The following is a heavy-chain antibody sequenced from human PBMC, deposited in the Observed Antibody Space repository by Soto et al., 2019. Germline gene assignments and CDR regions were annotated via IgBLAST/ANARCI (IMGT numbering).Heavy chain of an antibody. D-gene: IGHD3-22*01. CDR2: IDPSDSYT. CDR1: GYSFTDSW. J-gene: IGHJ5*02. V-gene: IGHV5-10-1*01. Sequence: GESLKISCKGSGYSFTDSWINWVRQMPGKGLEWMGKIDPSDSYTSYSPSFQGHVTISADKSISTAYLQWSSLRASDTAMYYCATLRGNYYDSSGYYSSLGHWGQGTLVTAPQ. CDR3: ATLRGNYYDSSGYYSSLGH.